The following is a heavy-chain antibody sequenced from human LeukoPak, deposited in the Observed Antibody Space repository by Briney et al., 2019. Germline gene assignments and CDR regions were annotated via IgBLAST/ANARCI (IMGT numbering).Heavy chain of an antibody. V-gene: IGHV1-69*06. CDR2: IIPIFGTA. CDR3: AREVAGQVLWFDP. J-gene: IGHJ5*02. Sequence: SVKVSCTASGCTFSSYAISWVRQAPGQGLEWMGGIIPIFGTANYAQKFQGRVTITADKSTSTACMELSSLRSEDTAVYYCAREVAGQVLWFDPWGQGTLVTVSS. D-gene: IGHD6-19*01. CDR1: GCTFSSYA.